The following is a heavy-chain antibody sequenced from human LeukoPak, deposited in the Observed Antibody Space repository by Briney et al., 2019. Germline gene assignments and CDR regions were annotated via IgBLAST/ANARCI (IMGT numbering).Heavy chain of an antibody. CDR2: IYYSGST. CDR3: ARLPEDYGDYADDY. V-gene: IGHV4-39*01. CDR1: GGSISSSSYY. Sequence: SETLSLTCTVSGGSISSSSYYGGWIRQPPGKGLEWIGSIYYSGSTYYNPSLKSRVTISVDTSKNQFSLKLSSVTAADTAVYYCARLPEDYGDYADDYWGQGTLVTVSS. D-gene: IGHD4-17*01. J-gene: IGHJ4*02.